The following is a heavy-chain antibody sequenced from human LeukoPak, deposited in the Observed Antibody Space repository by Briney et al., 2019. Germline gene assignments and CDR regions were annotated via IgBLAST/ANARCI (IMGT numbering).Heavy chain of an antibody. Sequence: SQTLSLTCAISGDSFSSNSATWNWIRQSPTRGLEWLGRTYYRSKWYNEYAESVKSRITINPDTSKNQFSLQVNSVIPEDTAVYYCARKEATAGKGYFDYWGQGSLVTVSS. J-gene: IGHJ4*02. V-gene: IGHV6-1*01. D-gene: IGHD6-13*01. CDR3: ARKEATAGKGYFDY. CDR1: GDSFSSNSAT. CDR2: TYYRSKWYN.